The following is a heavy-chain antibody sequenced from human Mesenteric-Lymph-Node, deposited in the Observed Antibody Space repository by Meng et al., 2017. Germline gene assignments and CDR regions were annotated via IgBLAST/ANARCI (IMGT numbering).Heavy chain of an antibody. CDR1: GVSISTGGVG. J-gene: IGHJ4*02. CDR3: AHRLLGGVGS. D-gene: IGHD1-26*01. V-gene: IGHV2-5*02. Sequence: QITLKESGPTLVKPTQTLTLTCTCSGVSISTGGVGVGWIRQPPGQALEWLALIFWDDDKRYSPSLKTRLTITRDTSKNQVVLTMTNMDPVDTATYYCAHRLLGGVGSWGQGTLVTVSS. CDR2: IFWDDDK.